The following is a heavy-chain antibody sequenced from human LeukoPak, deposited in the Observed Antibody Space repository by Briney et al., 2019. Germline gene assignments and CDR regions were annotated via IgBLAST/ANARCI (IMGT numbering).Heavy chain of an antibody. Sequence: PGGSLRLSCAASGFTFSSCEMNWVRQTPGKGLEWVSYIDSSGTTIYYADSVKGRFTSSRDNAKNSLRLQMNSLRADDTAVYYCARVSESYHDYWGQGTLVTVSS. CDR3: ARVSESYHDY. CDR2: IDSSGTTI. D-gene: IGHD1-26*01. J-gene: IGHJ4*02. CDR1: GFTFSSCE. V-gene: IGHV3-48*03.